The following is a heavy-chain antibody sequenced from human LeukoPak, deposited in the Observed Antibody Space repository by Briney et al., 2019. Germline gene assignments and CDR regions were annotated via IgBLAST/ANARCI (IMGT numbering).Heavy chain of an antibody. CDR2: INWRGGST. J-gene: IGHJ4*02. CDR1: GFAFDEHG. CDR3: ARAPITSPFYFDY. Sequence: GGSLRLSCTASGFAFDEHGMSWVRQVPGKGLEWVSGINWRGGSTGYADPLRGRFTISRDNAKNSLYLQMDSVRAEDTALYYCARAPITSPFYFDYWGQGTLVTVSS. V-gene: IGHV3-20*04. D-gene: IGHD2-2*01.